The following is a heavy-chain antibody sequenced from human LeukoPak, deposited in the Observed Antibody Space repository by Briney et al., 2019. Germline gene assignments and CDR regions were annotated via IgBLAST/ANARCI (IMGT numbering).Heavy chain of an antibody. J-gene: IGHJ4*02. D-gene: IGHD2-2*01. Sequence: SETLSLTCTVSGGSISSRTSYWGWIRQPPGKGLEWIGTIYSSGSTNYNPSLKSRVTISIDASKNQFSLNLSSVTAADTAVYYCGGSTTCYACIDYWGQGTLVTVSS. CDR2: IYSSGST. CDR3: GGSTTCYACIDY. CDR1: GGSISSRTSY. V-gene: IGHV4-39*01.